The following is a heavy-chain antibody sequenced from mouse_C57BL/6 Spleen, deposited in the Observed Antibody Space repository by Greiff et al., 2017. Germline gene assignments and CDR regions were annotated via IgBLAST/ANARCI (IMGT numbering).Heavy chain of an antibody. CDR2: ISSGSSTI. Sequence: DVHLVESGGGLVKPGGSLKLSCAASGFTFSDYGMHWVRQAPEKGLEWVAYISSGSSTIYYADTVKGRFTISRDNAKNTLFLQMTSLRSEDTAMYYCARPLITTVVANYAMDYWGQGTSVTVSS. V-gene: IGHV5-17*01. J-gene: IGHJ4*01. D-gene: IGHD1-1*01. CDR3: ARPLITTVVANYAMDY. CDR1: GFTFSDYG.